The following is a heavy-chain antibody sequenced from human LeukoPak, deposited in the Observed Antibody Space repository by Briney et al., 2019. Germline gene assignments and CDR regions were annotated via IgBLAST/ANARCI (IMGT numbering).Heavy chain of an antibody. Sequence: EASVKVSCKASGYTFTSNGISWVRQAPGQGLEWMGWISAYNGNTNYAQKLQGRVTMTTDTSTSTAYMELRSLRSDDTAVYYCARDQDFWSGYYYYGMDVWGQGTTVTVYS. D-gene: IGHD3-3*01. CDR3: ARDQDFWSGYYYYGMDV. CDR2: ISAYNGNT. V-gene: IGHV1-18*01. J-gene: IGHJ6*02. CDR1: GYTFTSNG.